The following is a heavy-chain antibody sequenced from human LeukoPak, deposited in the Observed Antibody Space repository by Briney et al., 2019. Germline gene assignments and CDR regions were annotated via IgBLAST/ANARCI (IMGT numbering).Heavy chain of an antibody. J-gene: IGHJ4*02. CDR3: ARDPSNSVGNRIYFDF. Sequence: SVKVSCKASGGTFSSYSISWVRQAPGQGLEWMGRIIPILGIANYAQKFQGRVTITADKSTSTAYMELSSLRSEDTAVYYCARDPSNSVGNRIYFDFWGQGTLVTVS. D-gene: IGHD5/OR15-5a*01. V-gene: IGHV1-69*04. CDR2: IIPILGIA. CDR1: GGTFSSYS.